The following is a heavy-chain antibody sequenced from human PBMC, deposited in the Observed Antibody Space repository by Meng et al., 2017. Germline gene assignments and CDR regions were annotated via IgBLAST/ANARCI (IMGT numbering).Heavy chain of an antibody. CDR3: ARELKRDHHLGEGGY. J-gene: IGHJ4*02. CDR2: INPKSGDT. Sequence: VQLVQSGAEVKKPGASVKVSCKPPGYNFPDYYIPWVRRAPGQGLEWMGRINPKSGDTHYAQKFQARVTMTGDTSISTAYMELRSLRSDDTAVYYCARELKRDHHLGEGGYWGQGTLVTVSS. CDR1: GYNFPDYY. D-gene: IGHD3-16*01. V-gene: IGHV1-2*06.